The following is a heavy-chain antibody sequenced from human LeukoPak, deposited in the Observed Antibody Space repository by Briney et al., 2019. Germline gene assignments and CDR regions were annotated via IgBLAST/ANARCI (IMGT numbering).Heavy chain of an antibody. CDR2: ISYDGSNK. D-gene: IGHD2-15*01. Sequence: ARSLRLSCAASGFTFSSYAMHWVSQAPGKGLEWVAVISYDGSNKCYADSVKGRFTISRDNSKNTLYLQMNSLRAEDTAVYYCARDPTIVAIQGYFDYWGQGTLVTVSS. V-gene: IGHV3-30*01. CDR3: ARDPTIVAIQGYFDY. J-gene: IGHJ4*02. CDR1: GFTFSSYA.